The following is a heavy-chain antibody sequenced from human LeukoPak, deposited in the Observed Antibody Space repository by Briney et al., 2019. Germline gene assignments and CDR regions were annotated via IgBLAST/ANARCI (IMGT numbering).Heavy chain of an antibody. V-gene: IGHV3-21*01. CDR3: GRHYGYGVVFDY. D-gene: IGHD4-17*01. CDR2: ISSSSSYI. J-gene: IGHJ4*02. Sequence: PGGSLRLSCAASGFTFSSYSMNWVRQAPGKGLEWVSSISSSSSYIYYEDSVKGRFTISRDNAKKSLYLQMNSLRAEDTAVYYCGRHYGYGVVFDYWGQGTLVTVSS. CDR1: GFTFSSYS.